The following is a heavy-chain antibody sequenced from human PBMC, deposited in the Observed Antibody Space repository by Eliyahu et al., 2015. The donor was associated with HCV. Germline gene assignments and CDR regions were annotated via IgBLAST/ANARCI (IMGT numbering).Heavy chain of an antibody. D-gene: IGHD3-10*01. J-gene: IGHJ1*01. CDR3: ATQVRGDGFQH. V-gene: IGHV4-39*07. CDR1: GGXISSSSYY. CDR2: IYYSGST. Sequence: QLQLQESGPGLVXPSETLSLXCXVSGGXISSSSYYWGWIRPPPGKGLEWIGSIYYSGSTYYNPSLKSRVTISVDTSKNQFSLKLSSVTAADTAVYYCATQVRGDGFQHWGQGTLVTVSS.